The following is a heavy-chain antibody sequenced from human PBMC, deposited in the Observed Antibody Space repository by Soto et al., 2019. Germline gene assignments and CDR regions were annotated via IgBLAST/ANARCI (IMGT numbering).Heavy chain of an antibody. CDR3: ARDVVAGYDVDAFDS. V-gene: IGHV3-66*01. J-gene: IGHJ3*02. CDR1: GFTVSSNY. CDR2: IYSGGST. D-gene: IGHD5-12*01. Sequence: GGFLRLSCAASGFTVSSNYMSWVRQAPGKGLEWVSVIYSGGSTYYADSVKGRFTISRDNSKNTLYLQMNSLRAEDTAVYYCARDVVAGYDVDAFDSWGQGTMVTVSS.